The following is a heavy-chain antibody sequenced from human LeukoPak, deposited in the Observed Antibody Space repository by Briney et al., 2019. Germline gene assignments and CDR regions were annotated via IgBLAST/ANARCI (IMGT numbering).Heavy chain of an antibody. CDR1: GFTFSNYA. Sequence: AGGSLRLSCAASGFTFSNYAMSWVRQAPGKGLEWVSTISGSGGSTYYADSVKGRFTISRDNAKNSLYLQMNSLRAEDTAVYYCASSTLFYWGQGTLVTVSS. V-gene: IGHV3-23*01. CDR2: ISGSGGST. J-gene: IGHJ4*02. CDR3: ASSTLFY.